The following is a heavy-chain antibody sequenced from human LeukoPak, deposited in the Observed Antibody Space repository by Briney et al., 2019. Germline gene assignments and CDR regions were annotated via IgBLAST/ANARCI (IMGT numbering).Heavy chain of an antibody. Sequence: GGSLRLSCAASGFTFSSYEMNWVRQAPGKGLEWVSYISSSGSTIYYADSVKGRFTISRDNAKNSLYLQMNSLRAEDTAVYYCARVRGYYDSSLSDAFDIWGQGTMVTVSS. CDR3: ARVRGYYDSSLSDAFDI. CDR1: GFTFSSYE. D-gene: IGHD3-22*01. J-gene: IGHJ3*02. V-gene: IGHV3-48*03. CDR2: ISSSGSTI.